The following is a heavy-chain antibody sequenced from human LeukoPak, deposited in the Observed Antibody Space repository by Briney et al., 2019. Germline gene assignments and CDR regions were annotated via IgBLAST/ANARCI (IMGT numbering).Heavy chain of an antibody. J-gene: IGHJ6*03. CDR2: INHSGDT. D-gene: IGHD1-1*01. Sequence: SETLSLTCAVYGGSLSGYFWIWSRQTPGQGLEWIGDINHSGDTNYNASLKSRVTISVDTSKNQFSLNLTSVTAADTAVDYCARGLLTDYSRRYLYYYMDVWGTGTAVIVSS. CDR1: GGSLSGYF. V-gene: IGHV4-34*01. CDR3: ARGLLTDYSRRYLYYYMDV.